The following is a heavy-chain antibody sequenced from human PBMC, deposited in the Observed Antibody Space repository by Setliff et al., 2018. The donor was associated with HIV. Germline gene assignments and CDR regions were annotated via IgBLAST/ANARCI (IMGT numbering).Heavy chain of an antibody. V-gene: IGHV3-23*01. D-gene: IGHD7-27*01. CDR2: ISDTGDYI. J-gene: IGHJ4*02. CDR3: ATDLHWAFDY. CDR1: AFTFNKYA. Sequence: GGSLRLSCTASAFTFNKYAMAWVRQAPGKGLEWVSAISDTGDYIYYADSVKGRFTISRDNSADTVYLQMTGLRAEDAAVYYCATDLHWAFDYWGQGSLVTVSS.